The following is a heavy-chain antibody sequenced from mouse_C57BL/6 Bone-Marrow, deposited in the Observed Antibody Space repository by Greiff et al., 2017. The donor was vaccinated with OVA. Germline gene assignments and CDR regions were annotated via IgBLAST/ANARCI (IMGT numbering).Heavy chain of an antibody. Sequence: EVKVVESGGGLVKPGGSLKLSCAASGFTFSSYTMSWVRQTPEKRLEWVATISGGGGNTYYPDSVKGRFTISRDNAKNTLYLQMSSLRSEDTALYYCAIRTVNWHFDYWGQGTTLTVSS. CDR2: ISGGGGNT. CDR3: AIRTVNWHFDY. V-gene: IGHV5-9*01. CDR1: GFTFSSYT. J-gene: IGHJ2*01. D-gene: IGHD4-1*01.